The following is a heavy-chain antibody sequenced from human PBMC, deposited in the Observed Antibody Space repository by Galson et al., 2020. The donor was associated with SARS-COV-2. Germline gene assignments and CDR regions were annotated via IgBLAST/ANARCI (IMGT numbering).Heavy chain of an antibody. CDR3: ARGAGYSSSWSPSYYYYMDV. J-gene: IGHJ6*03. D-gene: IGHD6-13*01. Sequence: GESLKISCAASGFTFSSYDMHWVRQATGKGLEWVSAIGTAGDTYYPGSVKGRFTISRENAKNSLYLQMNSLRAGDTAVYYCARGAGYSSSWSPSYYYYMDVWGKGTTVTVSS. V-gene: IGHV3-13*01. CDR1: GFTFSSYD. CDR2: IGTAGDT.